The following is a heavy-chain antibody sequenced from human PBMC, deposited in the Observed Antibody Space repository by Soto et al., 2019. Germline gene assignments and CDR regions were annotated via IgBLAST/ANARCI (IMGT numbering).Heavy chain of an antibody. CDR1: GGSISSYY. Sequence: SETLSLTCTVSGGSISSYYRSWIRQPAGKGLEWIGRIYTSGSTNYNPSLKSRVTMSVDTSKNQFSLKLSSVTAADTAVYYCATHLTLDYGDYVEAFDIWGDWTMVTVSS. J-gene: IGHJ3*02. CDR3: ATHLTLDYGDYVEAFDI. D-gene: IGHD4-17*01. V-gene: IGHV4-4*07. CDR2: IYTSGST.